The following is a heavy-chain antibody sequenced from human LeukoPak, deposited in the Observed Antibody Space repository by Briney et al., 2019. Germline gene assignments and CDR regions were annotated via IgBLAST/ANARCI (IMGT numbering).Heavy chain of an antibody. CDR2: ISSSGSTI. J-gene: IGHJ4*02. CDR1: GFTFSSYE. V-gene: IGHV3-48*03. CDR3: ARTLLVRGYYFDY. Sequence: GGSLRLSRAASGFTFSSYEMNWVRQAPGKGLEWVSYISSSGSTIYYADSVKGRFTISRDNAKNSLYLQMNSLRAEDTAVYYCARTLLVRGYYFDYWGQGTLVTVSS. D-gene: IGHD3-10*01.